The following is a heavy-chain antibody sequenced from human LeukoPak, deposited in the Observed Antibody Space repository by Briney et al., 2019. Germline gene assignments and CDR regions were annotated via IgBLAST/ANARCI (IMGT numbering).Heavy chain of an antibody. J-gene: IGHJ5*02. V-gene: IGHV4-61*08. CDR2: IYYSGST. D-gene: IGHD6-19*01. CDR1: GGSISSGGYY. Sequence: SETLSLTCTVSGGSISSGGYYWSWIRQPPGEGLEWIGYIYYSGSTNYNPSLKSRVTISVDTSKNQFSLRLSSVTAADTAVYYCARGPLSGYSSGRNWFDPWGQGTLVTVSS. CDR3: ARGPLSGYSSGRNWFDP.